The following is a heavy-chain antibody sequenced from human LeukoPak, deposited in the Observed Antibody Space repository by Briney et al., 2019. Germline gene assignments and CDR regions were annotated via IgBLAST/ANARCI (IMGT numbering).Heavy chain of an antibody. J-gene: IGHJ4*02. Sequence: PGGSLRLSCAASGFTFSSYWMSWVRQAPGKGLVWVSRIASDGSSTTYADSVKGRFSISRDNAKNTLYLQLNRLRAEDTALYYCARVGYVDEAFDNWGQGVLVTVSS. CDR2: IASDGSST. CDR3: ARVGYVDEAFDN. CDR1: GFTFSSYW. V-gene: IGHV3-74*01. D-gene: IGHD3-16*01.